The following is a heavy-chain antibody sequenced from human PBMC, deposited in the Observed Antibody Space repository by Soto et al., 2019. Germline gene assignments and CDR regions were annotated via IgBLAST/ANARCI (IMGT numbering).Heavy chain of an antibody. CDR2: ISSSGSTI. D-gene: IGHD6-19*01. CDR3: ARDLYSSGWFGYFDY. CDR1: GFTFSSYE. V-gene: IGHV3-48*03. J-gene: IGHJ4*02. Sequence: PGGSLRLSCAASGFTFSSYEMNWVRQAPGKGLEWVSYISSSGSTIYYADSVKGRFTISRDNAKNSLYLQMNSLRAEDTAVYYCARDLYSSGWFGYFDYWGQGTLVTVSS.